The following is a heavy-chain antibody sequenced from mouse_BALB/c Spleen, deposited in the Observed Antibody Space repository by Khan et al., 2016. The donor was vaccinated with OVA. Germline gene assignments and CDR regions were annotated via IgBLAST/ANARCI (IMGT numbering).Heavy chain of an antibody. CDR2: ISSDGDYT. CDR3: ARSPYGNFAY. J-gene: IGHJ3*01. D-gene: IGHD2-1*01. CDR1: GFTFTTYA. Sequence: EVELVESGGGLVKPGGSLKLSCTASGFTFTTYAMSWVRQTPEKRLEWVATISSDGDYTYYPDNVTGRFTISRDNAKNTLYPQMNSLRSEDTAMYYCARSPYGNFAYWGQGTLVTVSA. V-gene: IGHV5-9-3*01.